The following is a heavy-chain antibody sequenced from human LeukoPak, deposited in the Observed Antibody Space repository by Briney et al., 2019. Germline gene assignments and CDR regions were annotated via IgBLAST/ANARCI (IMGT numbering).Heavy chain of an antibody. CDR1: GYTLTELS. V-gene: IGHV1-24*01. Sequence: ASVKVSCKVSGYTLTELSMHWVRQAPGKGLEWMGGFDPEDGETIYAQKFQGRVTMTEDTSTDTAYMELSSLRSEDTAVYYCATDDRYYYDSSGSQGAFDIWGQGTMVTVSS. J-gene: IGHJ3*02. CDR2: FDPEDGET. D-gene: IGHD3-22*01. CDR3: ATDDRYYYDSSGSQGAFDI.